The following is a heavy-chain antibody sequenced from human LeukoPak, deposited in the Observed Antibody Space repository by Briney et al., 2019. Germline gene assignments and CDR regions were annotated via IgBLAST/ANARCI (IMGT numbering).Heavy chain of an antibody. CDR3: ARDLVTVTKGFDI. CDR1: ADSFSSHY. Sequence: SETLSLTCAVSADSFSSHYRTWIRQPPGKGLEWIGYISYIGSTNYNPSLKSRVTISIDTSKNQFSLKLSSVTAADTAVYYCARDLVTVTKGFDIWGQGTMVSVSS. V-gene: IGHV4-59*11. D-gene: IGHD4-17*01. J-gene: IGHJ3*02. CDR2: ISYIGST.